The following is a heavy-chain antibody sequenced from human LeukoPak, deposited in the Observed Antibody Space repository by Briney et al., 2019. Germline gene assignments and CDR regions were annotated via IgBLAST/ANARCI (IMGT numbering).Heavy chain of an antibody. J-gene: IGHJ4*02. D-gene: IGHD4-17*01. V-gene: IGHV3-30*18. CDR2: ISDDGSNK. Sequence: GGSLRLSCAASGFTYSSYGMHWVRQAPGKGLEWVAVISDDGSNKYYVDSVKGRFTISRDNSKNTLYLQMNSLRAEDTAVYYCAKDRDGDYVFDYWGQGTLVTLSS. CDR1: GFTYSSYG. CDR3: AKDRDGDYVFDY.